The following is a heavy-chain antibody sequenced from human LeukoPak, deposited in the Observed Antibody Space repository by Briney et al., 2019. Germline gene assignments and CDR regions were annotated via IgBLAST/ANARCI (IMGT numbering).Heavy chain of an antibody. CDR2: IKSKTYGGTT. D-gene: IGHD6-19*01. V-gene: IGHV3-15*01. CDR3: TTVRRAGAGPIDY. CDR1: GFTFSNAW. Sequence: PGGSLRLSRAASGFTFSNAWMSWVRQAPGRGLEWVGRIKSKTYGGTTDYAAPVKGRFTISRDDSKNTLYLQMNSLKTEDTAVYYCTTVRRAGAGPIDYWGQGTLVTVSS. J-gene: IGHJ4*02.